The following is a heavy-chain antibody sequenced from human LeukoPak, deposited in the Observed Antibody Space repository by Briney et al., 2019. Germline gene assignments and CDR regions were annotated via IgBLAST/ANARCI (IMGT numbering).Heavy chain of an antibody. Sequence: SGPTLVNPTQTLTLTCTFSGFSLSTSGVGVGWIRQPPGKALEFLALIYWDDDKRYNPSLKNRLTITKDTSKNQVVLIMTNMDPVDTATYYCAHRHSPAGSYYEDFDPWGQGTLVTVSS. V-gene: IGHV2-5*02. CDR3: AHRHSPAGSYYEDFDP. CDR2: IYWDDDK. CDR1: GFSLSTSGVG. J-gene: IGHJ5*02. D-gene: IGHD1-26*01.